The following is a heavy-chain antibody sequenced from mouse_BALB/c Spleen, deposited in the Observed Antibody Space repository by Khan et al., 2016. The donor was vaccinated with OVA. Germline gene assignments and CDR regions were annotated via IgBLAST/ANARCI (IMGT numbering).Heavy chain of an antibody. V-gene: IGHV1-4*01. CDR2: INPSNNYT. D-gene: IGHD2-14*01. CDR1: GYTFTSYT. J-gene: IGHJ3*01. Sequence: QVQLKQSGAELARPGASVKMSCKASGYTFTSYTIHWVRQRPGQALEWIGHINPSNNYTNYNQNFKDKATLIVDKSSSTAYMQLSSLTSEDSAVYYCVREGAYYRSEGGFAYWGQGTLVTVSA. CDR3: VREGAYYRSEGGFAY.